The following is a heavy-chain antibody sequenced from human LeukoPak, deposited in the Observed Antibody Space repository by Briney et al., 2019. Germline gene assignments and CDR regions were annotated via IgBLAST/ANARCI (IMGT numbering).Heavy chain of an antibody. J-gene: IGHJ5*02. CDR3: ATTGVVPASWFDP. D-gene: IGHD2-2*01. Sequence: SQTLSLTCTVSGGSISSGGYYWSWIRQPPGKGLEWIGYIYHSGSTYYNPSLKSRVTISVDRSKNQFSLKLSSVTAADTAVYYCATTGVVPASWFDPWGQGTLVTVSS. CDR1: GGSISSGGYY. CDR2: IYHSGST. V-gene: IGHV4-30-2*01.